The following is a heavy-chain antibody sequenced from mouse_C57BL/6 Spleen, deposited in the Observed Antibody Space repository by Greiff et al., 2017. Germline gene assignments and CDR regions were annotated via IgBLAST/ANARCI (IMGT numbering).Heavy chain of an antibody. Sequence: VQLVESGPGLVAPSQRLSISCTVSGFSFTSYAMSWVRQPPGKGLEWLGVIWTGGGTNYNSALKSRLSISKDNAKSQVFLKMNSLQTDDTARYYCARSDHDYDDMDYWGQGTSVTVSS. J-gene: IGHJ4*01. CDR1: GFSFTSYA. CDR3: ARSDHDYDDMDY. CDR2: IWTGGGT. V-gene: IGHV2-9-1*01.